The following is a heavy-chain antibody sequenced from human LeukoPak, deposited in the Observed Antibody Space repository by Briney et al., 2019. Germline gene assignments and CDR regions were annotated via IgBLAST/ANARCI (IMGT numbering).Heavy chain of an antibody. CDR1: GYTFTNFG. Sequence: ASVTVSFKASGYTFTNFGISWVRQAPGQGLEWMGWISVYNGNTNYAQKVQDRVTMTADTSTSTAYMELRSLRSDDTAVYYCARAGGWAREDYKADAFDIWGQGTMVTVSS. J-gene: IGHJ3*02. CDR3: ARAGGWAREDYKADAFDI. CDR2: ISVYNGNT. D-gene: IGHD6-19*01. V-gene: IGHV1-18*01.